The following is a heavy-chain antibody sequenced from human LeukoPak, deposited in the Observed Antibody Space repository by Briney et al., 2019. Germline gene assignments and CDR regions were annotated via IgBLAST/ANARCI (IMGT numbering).Heavy chain of an antibody. CDR1: GVSLTNNTYF. V-gene: IGHV4-39*07. CDR3: ARGRRDGYNY. D-gene: IGHD5-24*01. CDR2: IHYSGST. J-gene: IGHJ4*02. Sequence: SETLSLTCVVSGVSLTNNTYFWGWIRQPPGKGLEWIGSIHYSGSTNYNPSLKSRVTISVDTSKNQFSLKLSSVTAADTAVYYCARGRRDGYNYWGQGTLVTVSS.